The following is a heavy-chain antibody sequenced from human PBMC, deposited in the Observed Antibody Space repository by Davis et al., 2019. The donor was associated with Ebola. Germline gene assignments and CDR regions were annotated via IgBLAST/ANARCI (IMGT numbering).Heavy chain of an antibody. CDR3: ARARSLAAAGMGFDY. J-gene: IGHJ4*02. CDR2: IYHSGST. CDR1: GDSISDYY. Sequence: MPSETLSLTCRVSGDSISDYYWSWIRQPPGKGLEWIGYIYHSGSTRYNFSFKSRVTISIDTSKNQFSLKVSSVTAADTAVYYCARARSLAAAGMGFDYWGQGTLVTVSS. D-gene: IGHD6-13*01. V-gene: IGHV4-59*01.